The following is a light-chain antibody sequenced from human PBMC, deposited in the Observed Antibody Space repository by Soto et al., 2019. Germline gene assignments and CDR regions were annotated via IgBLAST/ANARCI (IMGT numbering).Light chain of an antibody. V-gene: IGLV2-14*01. CDR2: DVS. J-gene: IGLJ2*01. CDR3: SSYTSNXTVV. Sequence: QSALTQPASVSGSPGQSITISCTGTSSDVGGYNYVSWYQQHPGKAPKLMIYDVSNRPSGVSNRFSGSKSGNTASLTISGLQAEDEADYYCSSYTSNXTVVFGGGTK. CDR1: SSDVGGYNY.